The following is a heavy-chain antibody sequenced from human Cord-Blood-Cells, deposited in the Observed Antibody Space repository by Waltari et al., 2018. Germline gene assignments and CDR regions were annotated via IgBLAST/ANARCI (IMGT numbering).Heavy chain of an antibody. J-gene: IGHJ5*02. V-gene: IGHV1-69*12. CDR1: GGTFTSYD. CDR3: ARAFCSSTSCYRVVWFDP. D-gene: IGHD2-2*02. CDR2: IIPIFGTA. Sequence: QVQLVQSGGEVKKPGSSVKVSCKAYGGTFTSYDISWGRQAPGKGLEWMGGIIPIFGTANYAQKFQGRVTITADESTSTAYMELSSLRSEDTAVYYCARAFCSSTSCYRVVWFDPWGQGTLVTVSS.